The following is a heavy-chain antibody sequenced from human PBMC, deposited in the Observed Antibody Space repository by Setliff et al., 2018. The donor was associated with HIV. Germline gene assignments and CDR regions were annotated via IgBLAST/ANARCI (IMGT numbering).Heavy chain of an antibody. CDR2: LYSRGST. J-gene: IGHJ5*01. V-gene: IGHV4-4*07. CDR1: GGSIDRYY. D-gene: IGHD1-26*01. Sequence: SETLSLTCTVSGGSIDRYYWSWIRQPAGKGLEWIGRLYSRGSTTYNPSLRSRATMSADTSKNLFSLKLRSVTAADTAVYYCAKSPVGANGWFDSWGQGVLGTSPQ. CDR3: AKSPVGANGWFDS.